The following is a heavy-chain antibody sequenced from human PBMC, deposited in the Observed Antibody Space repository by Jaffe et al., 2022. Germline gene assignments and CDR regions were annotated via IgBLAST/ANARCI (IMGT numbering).Heavy chain of an antibody. D-gene: IGHD3-16*02. CDR2: INPNSGGT. CDR3: ARDLRLGELSLLQPAVYWY. Sequence: QVQLVQSGAEVKKPGASVKVSCKASGYTFTGYYMHWVRQAPGQGLEWMGWINPNSGGTNYAQKFQGRVTMTRDTSISTAYMELSRLRSDDTAVYYCARDLRLGELSLLQPAVYWYWGQGTLVTVSS. J-gene: IGHJ4*02. V-gene: IGHV1-2*02. CDR1: GYTFTGYY.